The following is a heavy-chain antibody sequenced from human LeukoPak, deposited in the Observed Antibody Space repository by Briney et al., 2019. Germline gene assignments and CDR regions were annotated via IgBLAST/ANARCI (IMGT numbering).Heavy chain of an antibody. CDR2: IYTRGST. CDR1: GGSISSGSYY. D-gene: IGHD2-8*01. V-gene: IGHV4-61*02. CDR3: ARASGYCTNGVCPDYYYYYMDV. J-gene: IGHJ6*03. Sequence: SETLSLTCTVSGGSISSGSYYWSWIRQPAGKGLEWIGRIYTRGSTNYNPSLKSRVTISVDTSKNQFSLKLSSVTAADTAVYYCARASGYCTNGVCPDYYYYYMDVWGKGTTVTVSS.